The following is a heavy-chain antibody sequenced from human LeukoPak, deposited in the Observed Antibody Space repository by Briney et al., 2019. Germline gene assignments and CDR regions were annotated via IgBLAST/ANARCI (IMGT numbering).Heavy chain of an antibody. V-gene: IGHV3-30-3*01. CDR3: ARGPPSFEYYYDLGYFQH. D-gene: IGHD3-22*01. CDR2: ISYDGSNK. Sequence: PGGSLRLSCAASGFTFSSYAMDWVRQAPGKGLEWVAVISYDGSNKYYADSVKGRFTISRDNSKNTLYLQMNSLRAEDTAVYYCARGPPSFEYYYDLGYFQHWGQGTLVTVSS. J-gene: IGHJ1*01. CDR1: GFTFSSYA.